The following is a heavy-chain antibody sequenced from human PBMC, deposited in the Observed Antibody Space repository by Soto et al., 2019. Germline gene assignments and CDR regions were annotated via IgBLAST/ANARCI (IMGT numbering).Heavy chain of an antibody. Sequence: PSETLSLTCSVSGGSISDYYWTWVRQPPGKALELIGYIYNRGSTNDNYNPSLQSRVTISLDRFKTQFSLRLSSVTAADTAVYFCARAAKDFLDYWSGTTHYGIDVWGQGTTVTVSS. D-gene: IGHD3-3*01. CDR2: IYNRGSTND. J-gene: IGHJ6*02. V-gene: IGHV4-59*01. CDR3: ARAAKDFLDYWSGTTHYGIDV. CDR1: GGSISDYY.